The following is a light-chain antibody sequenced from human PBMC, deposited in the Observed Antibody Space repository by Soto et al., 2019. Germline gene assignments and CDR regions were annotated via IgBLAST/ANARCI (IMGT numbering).Light chain of an antibody. CDR1: SSDVGGYNY. CDR2: EVS. CDR3: SSYTSTNTRL. Sequence: QSALIQPASVSGSLGQSITISCTGTSSDVGGYNYVSWYQQHPGKAPKLMIYEVSNRPSGISNRFSGSKSGNTASLTISGLQAEDDADYYCSSYTSTNTRLFGTGTKLTVL. J-gene: IGLJ1*01. V-gene: IGLV2-14*01.